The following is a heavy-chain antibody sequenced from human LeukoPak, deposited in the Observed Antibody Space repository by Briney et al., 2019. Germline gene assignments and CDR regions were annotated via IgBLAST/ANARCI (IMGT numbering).Heavy chain of an antibody. CDR2: ISYDGSNK. Sequence: GGSLRLSCAASGFTFSSYAMHWVRQAPGKGLEWVAVISYDGSNKYYADSVKGRFTISRDNSKNTLYLQMNSLRAEDTAVYYCAKRALLSHYDFWSGRQYFDYWGQGTLVTVSS. J-gene: IGHJ4*02. V-gene: IGHV3-30-3*02. CDR1: GFTFSSYA. D-gene: IGHD3-3*01. CDR3: AKRALLSHYDFWSGRQYFDY.